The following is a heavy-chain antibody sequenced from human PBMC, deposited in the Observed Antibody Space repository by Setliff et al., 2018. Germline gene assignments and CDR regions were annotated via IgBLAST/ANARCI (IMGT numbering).Heavy chain of an antibody. J-gene: IGHJ6*02. V-gene: IGHV3-30*03. Sequence: GGSLRLSCAASGFTVSSFSMHWVRQAPVKGLDWVATISDDGSNEFYADSVKGRFTVFRDNSKNTLYLQMNSLRAEDSAVYYCARDGVFYAMDFWGQGTTVTVSS. CDR2: ISDDGSNE. CDR1: GFTVSSFS. D-gene: IGHD3-10*01. CDR3: ARDGVFYAMDF.